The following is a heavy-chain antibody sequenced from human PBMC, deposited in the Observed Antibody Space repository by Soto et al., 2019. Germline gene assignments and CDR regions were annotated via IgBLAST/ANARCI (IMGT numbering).Heavy chain of an antibody. V-gene: IGHV1-2*05. J-gene: IGHJ5*01. CDR3: ARDPSEGRVGNWFES. D-gene: IGHD2-2*01. CDR1: GYTFTAYS. Sequence: ASVKVSCKASGYTFTAYSMHWVRQAPGQGLEWMGRINPKSGDTNYAEVYQDRVTMTRDTSITTAYIELSGLTSDDMDVYYCARDPSEGRVGNWFESWGQGTLVTVSS. CDR2: INPKSGDT.